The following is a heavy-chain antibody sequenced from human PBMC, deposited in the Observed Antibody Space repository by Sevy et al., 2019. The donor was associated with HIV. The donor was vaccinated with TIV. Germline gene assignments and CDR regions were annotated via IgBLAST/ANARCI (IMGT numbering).Heavy chain of an antibody. CDR2: ISYDGSDK. CDR1: GFALSNYYA. V-gene: IGHV3-30-3*01. J-gene: IGHJ1*01. Sequence: GGSLRLSCAASGFALSNYYAMHWVRQAPGKGLEWVALISYDGSDKYYADSVKGRFTVSGDNSRNILSLEMNSLRRDDTAVYYCARGENNDEFFQYWGQGTLVTVSS. D-gene: IGHD1-26*01. CDR3: ARGENNDEFFQY.